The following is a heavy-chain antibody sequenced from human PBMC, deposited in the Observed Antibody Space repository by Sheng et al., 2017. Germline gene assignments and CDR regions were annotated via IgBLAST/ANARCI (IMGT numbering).Heavy chain of an antibody. V-gene: IGHV3-74*01. J-gene: IGHJ6*02. Sequence: EVQLAESGGGLVQPGESLRLSCAASGFNFRSDWMHWVRQAPGKGLAWVSRVNPDGRTTDYADSVKGRFTISRDNAKNTLYLQLNSLRAEDTAVYYCARGRDCGNSANCYGLPYHGMDVWGQ. CDR2: VNPDGRTT. CDR3: ARGRDCGNSANCYGLPYHGMDV. CDR1: GFNFRSDW. D-gene: IGHD2-2*01.